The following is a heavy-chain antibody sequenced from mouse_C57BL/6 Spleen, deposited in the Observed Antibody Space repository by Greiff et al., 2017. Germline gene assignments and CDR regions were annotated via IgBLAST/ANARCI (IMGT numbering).Heavy chain of an antibody. D-gene: IGHD2-4*01. CDR2: IWGGGST. CDR1: GFSLTSYG. Sequence: VQLQQSGPGLVAPSQSLSITCTVSGFSLTSYGVDWVRQPPGEGLEWLGVIWGGGSTNYNSALMSRLSISQDNSKGQVFLKMNSLQTEDTAMYDCAKRGYYDYDLFAYWGQGTLVTVSA. J-gene: IGHJ3*01. V-gene: IGHV2-9*01. CDR3: AKRGYYDYDLFAY.